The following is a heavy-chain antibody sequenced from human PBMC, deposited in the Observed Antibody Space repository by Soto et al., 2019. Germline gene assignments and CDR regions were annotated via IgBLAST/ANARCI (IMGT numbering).Heavy chain of an antibody. D-gene: IGHD3-3*01. Sequence: SETLSLTCAVSGGSISSSNWWSWVRQPPGKGLEWIGEIYHSGSTNYNPSLKSRVTISVDKSKNQFSLKLSSVTAADTAVYYCARDPAPYNDSWRRYYPYNWLDTWGQGTLVTVSS. J-gene: IGHJ5*02. CDR3: ARDPAPYNDSWRRYYPYNWLDT. CDR1: GGSISSSNW. CDR2: IYHSGST. V-gene: IGHV4-4*02.